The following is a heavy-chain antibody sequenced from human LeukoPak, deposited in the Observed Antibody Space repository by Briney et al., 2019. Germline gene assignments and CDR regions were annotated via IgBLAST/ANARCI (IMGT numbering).Heavy chain of an antibody. D-gene: IGHD5-12*01. V-gene: IGHV4-30-4*08. Sequence: PSETLSLTCTVSGGSISSGDYYWSWIRQPPGKGLEWIGYIYYSGSTYYNPSLKSRVTISVDTSKNQFSLNLSSVTAADTAVYYCARTPIYGGYDYHDYWGQGTLVTVSS. J-gene: IGHJ4*02. CDR2: IYYSGST. CDR1: GGSISSGDYY. CDR3: ARTPIYGGYDYHDY.